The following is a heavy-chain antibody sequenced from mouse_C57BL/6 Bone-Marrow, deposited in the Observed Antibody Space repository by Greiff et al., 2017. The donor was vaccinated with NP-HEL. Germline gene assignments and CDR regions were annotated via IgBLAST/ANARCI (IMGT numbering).Heavy chain of an antibody. CDR2: IDPENGDT. Sequence: EVQLQQSGAELVRPGASVKLSCTASGFNIKDDYMHWVKQRPEQGLEWIGWIDPENGDTEYASKFQGKATITADTSSNTAYLQLSSLTSGDTAVYYCSTTSMDYWGQGTSVTVSS. J-gene: IGHJ4*01. CDR1: GFNIKDDY. V-gene: IGHV14-4*01. CDR3: STTSMDY.